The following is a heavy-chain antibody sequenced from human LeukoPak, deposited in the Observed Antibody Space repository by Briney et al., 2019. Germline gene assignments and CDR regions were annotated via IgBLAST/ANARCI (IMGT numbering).Heavy chain of an antibody. CDR3: AIGYPGRRQQLVNWFDP. Sequence: KYGESLKISCKGSGYSFTSYWIGWVRQMPGKGLEWMGIIYPGDSDTRYSPSFQGQVTISADKSISTAYLQWSSLKASDTAMYYCAIGYPGRRQQLVNWFDPWGQGTLVTVSS. CDR2: IYPGDSDT. D-gene: IGHD6-13*01. J-gene: IGHJ5*02. V-gene: IGHV5-51*01. CDR1: GYSFTSYW.